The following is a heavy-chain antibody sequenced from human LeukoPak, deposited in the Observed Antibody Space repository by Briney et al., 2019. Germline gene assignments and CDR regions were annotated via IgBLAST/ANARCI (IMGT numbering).Heavy chain of an antibody. CDR2: ITSTSSYI. Sequence: GGSLRLSCAASGFTFSTYNMNWVRQAPGKGLEWVSSITSTSSYIYYADSVKGRFTISRDNAKNSLYLQMNSLRAEDTAVYYCARDPLLVRSPVDAFDIWGQGTMVTVSS. CDR3: ARDPLLVRSPVDAFDI. J-gene: IGHJ3*02. V-gene: IGHV3-21*01. CDR1: GFTFSTYN. D-gene: IGHD3-3*02.